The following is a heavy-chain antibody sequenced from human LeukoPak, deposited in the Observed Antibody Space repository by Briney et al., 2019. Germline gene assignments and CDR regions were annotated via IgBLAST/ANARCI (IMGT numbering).Heavy chain of an antibody. CDR1: GYTFTSYD. V-gene: IGHV1-8*01. CDR2: MNPNSGNT. Sequence: ASVKVSCKASGYTFTSYDINWVRQATGQGLEWTGWMNPNSGNTGYTQKFQGRVTITRNTSISTAYMELSSLRSEDTAVYYCARAAGIRPGYIDYWGQGNLVTVSS. CDR3: ARAAGIRPGYIDY. J-gene: IGHJ4*02.